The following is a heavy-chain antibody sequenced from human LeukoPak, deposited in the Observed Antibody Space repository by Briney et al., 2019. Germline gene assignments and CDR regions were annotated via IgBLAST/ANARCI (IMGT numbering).Heavy chain of an antibody. CDR3: ARDIRYYGSGSYIDY. J-gene: IGHJ4*02. CDR2: ISSSSSYI. CDR1: GFTVSSNY. D-gene: IGHD3-10*01. Sequence: GGSLRLSCVASGFTVSSNYMNWVRQAPGKGLEWVSSISSSSSYIYYADSVKGRFTISRDNAKNSLYLQMNSLRAEDTAVYYCARDIRYYGSGSYIDYWGQGTLVTVSS. V-gene: IGHV3-21*01.